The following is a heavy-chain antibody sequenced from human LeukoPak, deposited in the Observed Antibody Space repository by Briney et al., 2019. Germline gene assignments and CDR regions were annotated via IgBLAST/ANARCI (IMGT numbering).Heavy chain of an antibody. Sequence: SDTLSLTCTVSGGSISSGDYYWSWIRQPPGKVVEWIGYIYYSGSTYYNPSLNSRVTISVDTSKNQFSLKLSSVTAADTAVYYCARGAFYGDLPSPFDYWGQGTLVTVSS. V-gene: IGHV4-30-4*02. CDR3: ARGAFYGDLPSPFDY. CDR1: GGSISSGDYY. D-gene: IGHD4-17*01. CDR2: IYYSGST. J-gene: IGHJ4*02.